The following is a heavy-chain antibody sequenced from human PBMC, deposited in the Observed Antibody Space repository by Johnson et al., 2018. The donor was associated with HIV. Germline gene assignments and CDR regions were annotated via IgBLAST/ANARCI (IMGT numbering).Heavy chain of an antibody. J-gene: IGHJ3*01. D-gene: IGHD1-26*01. CDR2: ISSDESNK. CDR3: AREGVSGSYYDAFDL. Sequence: QMLLVESGGGVVQPGRSLRLSCADSGFTFSTYAMHWVRQAPGKGLEWVAVISSDESNKYYADSVKGRFTISRDNSKNTLFLQMDSLRADDTAVYYCAREGVSGSYYDAFDLWGQGTMVTVSS. V-gene: IGHV3-30*04. CDR1: GFTFSTYA.